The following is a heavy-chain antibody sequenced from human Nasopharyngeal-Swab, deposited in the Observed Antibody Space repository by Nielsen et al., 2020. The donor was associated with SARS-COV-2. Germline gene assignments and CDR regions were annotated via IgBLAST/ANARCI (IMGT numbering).Heavy chain of an antibody. V-gene: IGHV3-9*01. D-gene: IGHD4-17*01. CDR3: AKGVATTVITPAIDY. CDR1: GFSFDDYV. CDR2: ISWNSGSI. J-gene: IGHJ4*02. Sequence: GGSLRLSCAASGFSFDDYVMHWVRQAPGKGLEWVSGISWNSGSIGYADSVKGRFTISRDNAKSSLYLHMNSLRGEDTAFYYCAKGVATTVITPAIDYWGQGILVTVSS.